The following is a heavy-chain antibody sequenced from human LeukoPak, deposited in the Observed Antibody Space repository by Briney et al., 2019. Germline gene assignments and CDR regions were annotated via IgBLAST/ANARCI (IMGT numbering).Heavy chain of an antibody. V-gene: IGHV4-34*01. D-gene: IGHD3-10*01. Sequence: SETLSLTCAAYGGSFSGYYWSWIRQPPGRGLEWIGEINHSGSTNYNPSLKSRVTISVDTSKNQFSLKLSSVTAADTAVYYCARDRNYYGSGTDWGQGTLVTVSS. CDR2: INHSGST. CDR1: GGSFSGYY. CDR3: ARDRNYYGSGTD. J-gene: IGHJ4*02.